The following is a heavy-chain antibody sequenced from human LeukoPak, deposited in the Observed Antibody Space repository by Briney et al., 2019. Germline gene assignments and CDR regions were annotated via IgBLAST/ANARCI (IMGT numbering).Heavy chain of an antibody. CDR3: ATSYGPGSHALGY. D-gene: IGHD3-10*01. Sequence: ASVKVSCKASGYTFTSYDINWVRQATGQGLEWMGWMNPNSGNTGYAQKFQGRVTITRNTSISTAYMELSSLRSDDTAVYYCATSYGPGSHALGYWGQGTLVTVSS. J-gene: IGHJ4*02. CDR1: GYTFTSYD. CDR2: MNPNSGNT. V-gene: IGHV1-8*03.